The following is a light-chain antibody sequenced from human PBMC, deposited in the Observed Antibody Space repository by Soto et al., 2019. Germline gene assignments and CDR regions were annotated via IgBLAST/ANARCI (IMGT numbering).Light chain of an antibody. CDR3: QQYGSAAST. Sequence: EIVLTQSPGTLSLSPGDRATLSCRASQSVGSNYLAWYQQKPGQAPRLLIYGASNRATGIPDTFSGSGSGTDFTLTISRLEPEDFAVYYCQQYGSAASTFGGGTNVEIK. J-gene: IGKJ4*01. CDR2: GAS. CDR1: QSVGSNY. V-gene: IGKV3-20*01.